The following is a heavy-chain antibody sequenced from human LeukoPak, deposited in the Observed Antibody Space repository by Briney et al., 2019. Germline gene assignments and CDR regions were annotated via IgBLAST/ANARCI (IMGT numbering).Heavy chain of an antibody. Sequence: SVKVSCKASGGTFSSYAISWVRQAPGQGLEWMGGIIPIFGTANYAQKFQGRVTITTDESTSTAYMELSSLRSEDTAVYYCASRGFWSGYYFDYWGQRTLVTVSS. V-gene: IGHV1-69*05. D-gene: IGHD3-3*01. J-gene: IGHJ4*02. CDR2: IIPIFGTA. CDR1: GGTFSSYA. CDR3: ASRGFWSGYYFDY.